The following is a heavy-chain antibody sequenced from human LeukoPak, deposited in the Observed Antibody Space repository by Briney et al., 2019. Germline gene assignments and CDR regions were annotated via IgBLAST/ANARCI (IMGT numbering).Heavy chain of an antibody. CDR2: ISSSSSYI. V-gene: IGHV3-21*01. J-gene: IGHJ5*02. CDR1: GFTFSSYS. CDR3: AREGEISYDFWSGYYVHWFDP. Sequence: GGSLRLSCAASGFTFSSYSMNWVRQAPGKGLEWVSSISSSSSYIYYADSVKGRFTVSRDNAKNSLYLQMNSLRAEDTAVYYCAREGEISYDFWSGYYVHWFDPWGQGTLVTVSS. D-gene: IGHD3-3*01.